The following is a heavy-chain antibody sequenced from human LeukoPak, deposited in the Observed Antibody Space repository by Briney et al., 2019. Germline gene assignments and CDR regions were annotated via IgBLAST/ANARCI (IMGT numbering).Heavy chain of an antibody. Sequence: PGGSLRLSCAASGFTFSSYSMNWVRQAPGKGLEWVSSISSSSSYIYYADSVKGRFTISRDNAKNSLYLQMNSLRAEDTAVYYCARDRATYSSGWSNDSPIDYWGQGTLVTVSS. CDR3: ARDRATYSSGWSNDSPIDY. CDR1: GFTFSSYS. V-gene: IGHV3-21*01. D-gene: IGHD6-19*01. CDR2: ISSSSSYI. J-gene: IGHJ4*02.